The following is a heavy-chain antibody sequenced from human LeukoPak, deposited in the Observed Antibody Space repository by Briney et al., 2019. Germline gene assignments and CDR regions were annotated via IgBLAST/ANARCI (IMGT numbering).Heavy chain of an antibody. Sequence: GGSLRLSCAASGFTFSSYEMNWVRQAPGKGLEWVSYISSSGSTIYYADSVKGRFTISRDNAKNSLYLQMNSLRAEDTAVYYCATSGSHFPFGYWGQGTLVTVSS. CDR1: GFTFSSYE. V-gene: IGHV3-48*03. J-gene: IGHJ4*02. CDR2: ISSSGSTI. CDR3: ATSGSHFPFGY. D-gene: IGHD1-26*01.